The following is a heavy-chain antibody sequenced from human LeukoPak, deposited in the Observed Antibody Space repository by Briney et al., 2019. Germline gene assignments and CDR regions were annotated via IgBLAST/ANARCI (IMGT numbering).Heavy chain of an antibody. CDR2: ICDSGRTI. J-gene: IGHJ4*02. D-gene: IGHD3-22*01. CDR1: GFTFSDYY. CDR3: ARDRLGDYDHSGYYDK. Sequence: GGSLRLSCAASGFTFSDYYMSWIRQAPGKGLERVSYICDSGRTIYYADSVKGRFTISRDNAKNSVYLQMDNLRAEDTAVYYCARDRLGDYDHSGYYDKWGQGTLVTVSS. V-gene: IGHV3-11*01.